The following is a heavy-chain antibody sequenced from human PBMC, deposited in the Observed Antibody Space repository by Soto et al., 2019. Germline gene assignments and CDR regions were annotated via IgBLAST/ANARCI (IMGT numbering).Heavy chain of an antibody. J-gene: IGHJ6*02. Sequence: PGGSLRLSCAASGFTFSSYGMHWVRQAPGKGLEWVAVISYDGSNKYYADSVKGRFTISRDNSKNTLYLQMNSLRAEDTAVYYCAKAQGVLEWLLKLYYYYGMDVWGQGTKVTVSS. D-gene: IGHD3-3*01. CDR2: ISYDGSNK. CDR3: AKAQGVLEWLLKLYYYYGMDV. V-gene: IGHV3-30*18. CDR1: GFTFSSYG.